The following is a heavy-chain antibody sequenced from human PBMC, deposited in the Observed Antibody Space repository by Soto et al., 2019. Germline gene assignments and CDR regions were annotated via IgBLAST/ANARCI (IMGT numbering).Heavy chain of an antibody. CDR3: ARVLLWFGELLSPLMDV. CDR1: GGSISSYY. V-gene: IGHV4-59*01. CDR2: IYYSGST. J-gene: IGHJ6*03. D-gene: IGHD3-10*01. Sequence: SETLSLSCTVSGGSISSYYWSWIRQPPGKGLEWIGYIYYSGSTNYNPSLKSRVTISVDTSKNQFSLKLSSVTAADTAVYYCARVLLWFGELLSPLMDVWGKGTTVTVSS.